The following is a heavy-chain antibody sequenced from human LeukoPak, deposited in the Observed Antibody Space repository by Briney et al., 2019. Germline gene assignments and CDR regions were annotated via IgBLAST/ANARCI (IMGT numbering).Heavy chain of an antibody. V-gene: IGHV1-24*01. D-gene: IGHD3-10*01. CDR3: ATRDLRMYYYGSKGAFDI. Sequence: ASVKVSCKVSGYTLTELSMHWVRQAPGKGLEWMGGFDPEDGETIYAQKFQGRVTMTEDTSTDTAYMELSSLRSEDTAVYYCATRDLRMYYYGSKGAFDIWGQGTMVTVSS. CDR2: FDPEDGET. J-gene: IGHJ3*02. CDR1: GYTLTELS.